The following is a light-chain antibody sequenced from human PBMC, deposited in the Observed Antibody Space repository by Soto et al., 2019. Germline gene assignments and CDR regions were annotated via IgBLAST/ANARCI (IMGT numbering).Light chain of an antibody. J-gene: IGKJ4*01. CDR1: QFVRSN. V-gene: IGKV3-15*01. CDR2: GAS. Sequence: EIVMTQSPATLSVSPGYRFTLSCRASQFVRSNSAWYQQKPGQAPRLLIYGASLRATGIPARFSGSGYGTEFTLTISSLQSEDFAVYYCQQYNNWPLTFGGGTKVDIK. CDR3: QQYNNWPLT.